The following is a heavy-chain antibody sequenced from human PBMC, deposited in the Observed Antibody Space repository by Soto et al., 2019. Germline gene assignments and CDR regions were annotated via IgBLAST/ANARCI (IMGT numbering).Heavy chain of an antibody. Sequence: TWLFLRLRSTVAWVTSVSYAMRWIRQAPGKGLEWVSAISGSGGSTYYADSVKGRFTISRDNSKNTLYLQMNSLRAEDTAVYYWAKQVAALVMFDYWGQGTLVTVSS. CDR2: ISGSGGST. J-gene: IGHJ4*02. D-gene: IGHD6-6*01. V-gene: IGHV3-23*01. CDR3: AKQVAALVMFDY. CDR1: WVTSVSYA.